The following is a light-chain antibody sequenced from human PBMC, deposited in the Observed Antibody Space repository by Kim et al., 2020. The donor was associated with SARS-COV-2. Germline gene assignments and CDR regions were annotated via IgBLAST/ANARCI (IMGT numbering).Light chain of an antibody. J-gene: IGLJ3*02. CDR2: QDR. CDR1: KLGDKY. V-gene: IGLV3-1*01. Sequence: SYELTQPPSVSVSPGQTASITCSGDKLGDKYACWYQQKPGQSPVLVIYQDRKRPSGIPERFSGSNSGNTATLTISGTQAMYEADYYCQAWDSSTGVFGGGTQLTVL. CDR3: QAWDSSTGV.